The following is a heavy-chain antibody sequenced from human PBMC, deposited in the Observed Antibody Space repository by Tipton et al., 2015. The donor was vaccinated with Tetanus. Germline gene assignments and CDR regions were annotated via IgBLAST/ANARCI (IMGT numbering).Heavy chain of an antibody. CDR3: ARGKNWGTDY. D-gene: IGHD7-27*01. J-gene: IGHJ4*02. V-gene: IGHV4-30-2*01. Sequence: TLSFTCTVSGGSISTGGYSWRWIRQPPGKGLECIGYIFRTGSTTYSPSLKSRVSISVDTSKNQFSLNLNSVTAADTAVYYCARGKNWGTDYWGQGILVTVSS. CDR1: GGSISTGGYS. CDR2: IFRTGST.